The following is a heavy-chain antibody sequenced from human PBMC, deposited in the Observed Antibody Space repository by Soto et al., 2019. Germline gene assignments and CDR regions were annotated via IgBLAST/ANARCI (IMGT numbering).Heavy chain of an antibody. CDR3: ARVYGIPTILAY. V-gene: IGHV3-33*01. Sequence: GSLRLSCAASGFTFSSYGMHWVRQAPGKGLEWEAVIWYDGSNKYYADSVKGRFTISRDNSKNTLYLQMNSLRAEDTAVYYCARVYGIPTILAYWGQGTLVTVSS. CDR2: IWYDGSNK. D-gene: IGHD3-9*01. CDR1: GFTFSSYG. J-gene: IGHJ4*02.